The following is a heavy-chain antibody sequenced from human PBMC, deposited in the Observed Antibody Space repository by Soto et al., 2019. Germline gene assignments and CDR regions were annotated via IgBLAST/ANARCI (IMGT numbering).Heavy chain of an antibody. CDR3: ARYNWGAMGAFDI. CDR2: IYYSGST. CDR1: GGSISSGGYY. J-gene: IGHJ3*02. Sequence: SETLSLTCTVSGGSISSGGYYWSWIRQHPGKGLEWIGYIYYSGSTYYNPSLKSRVTISVDKSNNHFSLNLRSVTAADTAVYYCARYNWGAMGAFDIWGQGTMVTVSS. V-gene: IGHV4-31*03. D-gene: IGHD1-1*01.